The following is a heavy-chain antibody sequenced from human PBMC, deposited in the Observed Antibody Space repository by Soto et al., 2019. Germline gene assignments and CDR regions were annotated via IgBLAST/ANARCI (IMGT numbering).Heavy chain of an antibody. D-gene: IGHD3-9*01. J-gene: IGHJ6*03. Sequence: GGSLRLSCAASGFTFSSYAMSWVRQAPGKGLEWVSAISGSGGSTYYADSVKGRFTISRDNSKNTLYLQMNSLRAEDTAVYYCAKDPDYDILTGFDYMDVWGKGTTVTVSS. V-gene: IGHV3-23*01. CDR2: ISGSGGST. CDR3: AKDPDYDILTGFDYMDV. CDR1: GFTFSSYA.